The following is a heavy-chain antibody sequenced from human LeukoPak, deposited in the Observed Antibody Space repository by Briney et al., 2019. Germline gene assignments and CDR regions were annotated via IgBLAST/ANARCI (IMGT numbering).Heavy chain of an antibody. CDR1: GGSVGSGSYY. D-gene: IGHD6-13*01. J-gene: IGHJ4*02. V-gene: IGHV4-61*01. CDR2: IYYSGST. Sequence: SETLSLTCTVSGGSVGSGSYYWSWIRQPPGKGLEWIGYIYYSGSTYYNPSLKSRVTISVDRSKNQFSLKLSSVTAADTAVYYCARDSSSWGFDYWGRGTLVTVSS. CDR3: ARDSSSWGFDY.